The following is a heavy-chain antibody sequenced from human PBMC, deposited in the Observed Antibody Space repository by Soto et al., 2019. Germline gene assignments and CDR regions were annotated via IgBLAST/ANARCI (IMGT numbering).Heavy chain of an antibody. Sequence: SETLSLTCTVPGDSISSNSHYWGWIRQPPGKGLESIANIYYDGNTYYNPSLKSRVTISLDTSKNQFSLTLNSVTAADTAVYYFVRAYCRGDTCSPYNWFDPWGQGTLVTVSS. D-gene: IGHD2-15*01. CDR1: GDSISSNSHY. V-gene: IGHV4-39*07. CDR2: IYYDGNT. J-gene: IGHJ5*02. CDR3: VRAYCRGDTCSPYNWFDP.